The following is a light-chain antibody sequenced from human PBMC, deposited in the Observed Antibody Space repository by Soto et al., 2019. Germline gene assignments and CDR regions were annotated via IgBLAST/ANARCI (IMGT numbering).Light chain of an antibody. CDR2: GAS. V-gene: IGKV3-15*01. J-gene: IGKJ4*01. CDR3: QQYGSSPLT. CDR1: QRVSSN. Sequence: EVVMTQSPATLSVSPGERATLSCRASQRVSSNLAWYQQKPGQAPRLLIYGASTRATGLPARFSGSGSGTEFTLTISRLEPEDFAVYYCQQYGSSPLTFGGGTKVEI.